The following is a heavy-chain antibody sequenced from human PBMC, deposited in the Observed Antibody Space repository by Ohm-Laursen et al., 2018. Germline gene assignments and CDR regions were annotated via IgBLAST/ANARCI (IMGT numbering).Heavy chain of an antibody. CDR3: AKPSSYCGGDCYSPYYYGMDV. V-gene: IGHV3-23*01. J-gene: IGHJ6*02. Sequence: SLRLCCSASGFTFSSYAMSWVRQAPGKGLEWVSAISGSGGSTYYTDSVKGRFTISRDNSKNTLYLQMNSLRAEDTAVYYCAKPSSYCGGDCYSPYYYGMDVWGQGTTVTVSS. CDR2: ISGSGGST. D-gene: IGHD2-21*02. CDR1: GFTFSSYA.